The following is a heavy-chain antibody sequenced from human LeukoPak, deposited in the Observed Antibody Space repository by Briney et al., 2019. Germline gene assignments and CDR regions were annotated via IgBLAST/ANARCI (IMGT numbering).Heavy chain of an antibody. D-gene: IGHD3-10*01. J-gene: IGHJ6*03. V-gene: IGHV4-34*01. Sequence: SETLSLTCAVYGGSFSGYYWSWIRQPPGKGLEWIGEINHSGSTNYNPSLKSRVTISVDTSKNQFSLKLSSVTAADTAVYYCARHAVTMVRGVIINYYYYYMDVWGKGTTVTISS. CDR1: GGSFSGYY. CDR3: ARHAVTMVRGVIINYYYYYMDV. CDR2: INHSGST.